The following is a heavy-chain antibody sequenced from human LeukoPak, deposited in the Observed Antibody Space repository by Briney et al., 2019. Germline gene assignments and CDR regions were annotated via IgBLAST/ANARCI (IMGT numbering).Heavy chain of an antibody. Sequence: PSETLSLTCAVYGGSFSGYYWRWIRQPPGKGLEWIGDVNHSGSTNYNPSLKSRVTISVDASKHQFFLKLSSVTAADTAVYYCARSLRGGIPGYWGQGTLVTVSS. J-gene: IGHJ4*02. CDR1: GGSFSGYY. CDR3: ARSLRGGIPGY. CDR2: VNHSGST. V-gene: IGHV4-34*01. D-gene: IGHD3-16*01.